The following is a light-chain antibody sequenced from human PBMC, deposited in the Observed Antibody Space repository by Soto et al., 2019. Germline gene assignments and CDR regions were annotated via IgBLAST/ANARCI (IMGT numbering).Light chain of an antibody. V-gene: IGKV1-27*01. J-gene: IGKJ3*01. CDR2: AAS. Sequence: DIQRTQSPSSLSASVGDRVTITCRASQGISKYLDWYQQKPGKVPKLLIYAASTLQSGVPSRFSGSGSGTDFTLTISGLQPEDVATYYCQKYNSAPRTFGPGNKVDIK. CDR3: QKYNSAPRT. CDR1: QGISKY.